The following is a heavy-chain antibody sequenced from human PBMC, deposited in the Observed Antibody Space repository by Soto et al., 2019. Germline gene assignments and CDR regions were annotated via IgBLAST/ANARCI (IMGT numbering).Heavy chain of an antibody. D-gene: IGHD4-17*01. V-gene: IGHV1-8*01. J-gene: IGHJ6*02. Sequence: QVQLVQSGAEVKKPGASVKVSCKASGYTFTSYDINWVRQATGQGLEWMGWMKPNSGNTGYAQKYQARDSMTRNTSISTAYMELSSLRSENTAVYYCARVYGDYYYCYGMDVWGQGTTVTVSS. CDR3: ARVYGDYYYCYGMDV. CDR2: MKPNSGNT. CDR1: GYTFTSYD.